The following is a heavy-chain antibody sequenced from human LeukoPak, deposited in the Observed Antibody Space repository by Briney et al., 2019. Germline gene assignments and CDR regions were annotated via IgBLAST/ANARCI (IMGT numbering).Heavy chain of an antibody. CDR3: ARSSRSYYYGMDV. Sequence: SVKVSCKASGGTFSSYAISWVRQAPGQGLEWMGGIIPIFGTANYAQKFQGRVTITADESMSTAYMELSSLRSEDTAVYYCARSSRSYYYGMDVWGQGTTVTVSS. CDR1: GGTFSSYA. V-gene: IGHV1-69*13. J-gene: IGHJ6*02. CDR2: IIPIFGTA.